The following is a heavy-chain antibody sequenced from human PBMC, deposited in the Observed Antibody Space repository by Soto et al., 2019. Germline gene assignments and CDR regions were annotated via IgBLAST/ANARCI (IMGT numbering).Heavy chain of an antibody. J-gene: IGHJ4*02. CDR3: ATAYRGGSLPHFDY. D-gene: IGHD2-21*01. CDR2: IYSGGST. CDR1: GFTVSSNY. V-gene: IGHV3-53*01. Sequence: GGSLRLSCAASGFTVSSNYMSWVRQAPGKGLEWVSVIYSGGSTYYADSVKGRFTISRDNSRNTLYLQMNSLRAEDTAVYYCATAYRGGSLPHFDYWGQGTLVTVSS.